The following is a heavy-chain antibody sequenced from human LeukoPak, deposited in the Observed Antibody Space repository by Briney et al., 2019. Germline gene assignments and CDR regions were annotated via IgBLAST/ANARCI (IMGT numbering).Heavy chain of an antibody. D-gene: IGHD6-13*01. J-gene: IGHJ6*02. Sequence: ASVKVSCKASGYTFTSYGISWVRQAPGQGLEWMGWINPNSGGTNYAQKFQGWVTMTRDTSISTAYMELSRLRSDDTAVYYCARDTGAAAGPYYYYYGMDVWGQGTTVTVSS. CDR3: ARDTGAAAGPYYYYYGMDV. CDR1: GYTFTSYG. V-gene: IGHV1-2*04. CDR2: INPNSGGT.